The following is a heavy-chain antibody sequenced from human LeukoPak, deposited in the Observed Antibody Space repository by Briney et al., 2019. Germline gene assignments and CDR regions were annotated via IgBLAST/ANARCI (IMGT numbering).Heavy chain of an antibody. CDR2: IIPIFGTA. J-gene: IGHJ3*02. CDR3: ARAYSSSWYRIDAFGI. D-gene: IGHD6-13*01. Sequence: ASVKVSCKASGGTFSSYAISWVRQAPGQGLEWMGGIIPIFGTANYAQKFQGRVTITTDESTSTAYMELSSLRSEDTAVYYCARAYSSSWYRIDAFGIWGQGTMVTVSS. V-gene: IGHV1-69*05. CDR1: GGTFSSYA.